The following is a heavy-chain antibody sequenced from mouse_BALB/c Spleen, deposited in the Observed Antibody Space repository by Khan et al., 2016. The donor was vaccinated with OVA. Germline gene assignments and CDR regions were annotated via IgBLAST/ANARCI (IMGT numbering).Heavy chain of an antibody. CDR3: ARVYGGDFDY. CDR2: ISYSGNT. Sequence: EVQLQESGPGLVKPSQSLSLTCTVTGYSITTDYAWNWIRQFPGNKLEWMGFISYSGNTKYNPSLKSRISITRDTSKNPFFLQLKSVTTEDTARDYCARVYGGDFDYWGQGTTLTVSS. V-gene: IGHV3-2*02. CDR1: GYSITTDYA. D-gene: IGHD1-1*01. J-gene: IGHJ2*01.